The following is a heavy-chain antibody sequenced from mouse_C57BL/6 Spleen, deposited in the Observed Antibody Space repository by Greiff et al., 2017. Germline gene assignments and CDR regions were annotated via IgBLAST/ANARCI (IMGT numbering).Heavy chain of an antibody. D-gene: IGHD1-1*01. J-gene: IGHJ3*01. Sequence: QVQLKQPGAELVKPGASVKVSCKASGYTFTSYWMHWVKPRPGQGLEWIGRIHPSDSDTHYNQKFKGKATLTVDKSSSTAYMQLSSLTSEDSAVYYCAIPRYYDGPGFAYWGQGTLVTVSA. CDR3: AIPRYYDGPGFAY. CDR1: GYTFTSYW. V-gene: IGHV1-74*01. CDR2: IHPSDSDT.